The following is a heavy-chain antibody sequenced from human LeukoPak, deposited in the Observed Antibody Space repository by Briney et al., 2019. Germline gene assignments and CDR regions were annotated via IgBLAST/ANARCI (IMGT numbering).Heavy chain of an antibody. V-gene: IGHV5-51*01. J-gene: IGHJ4*02. D-gene: IGHD2-21*01. CDR1: GYSFPSYW. Sequence: GESLKISLKGSGYSFPSYWIGWVRQMPGKGLDGMVLIYPGDSDTTYSPSFQGQVNISADKSISTAFLQTSSLKETATVMYYCARHSGSIQAFDYSGQGTLVTASS. CDR2: IYPGDSDT. CDR3: ARHSGSIQAFDY.